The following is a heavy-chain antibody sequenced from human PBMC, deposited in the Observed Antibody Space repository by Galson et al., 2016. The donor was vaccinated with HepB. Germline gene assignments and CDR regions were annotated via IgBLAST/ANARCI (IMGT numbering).Heavy chain of an antibody. D-gene: IGHD3-3*01. Sequence: TLSLTCSVSGDSISSGTYYWSWIRQPAGRGLEWIGRVYSSGSTNYNPSLKSRATISVDTSKNQFSLRLSSVTAADTALYYCAIDTYYFWDVFTSYSFSIWGQGRLVTVSS. CDR1: GDSISSGTYY. CDR2: VYSSGST. V-gene: IGHV4-61*02. CDR3: AIDTYYFWDVFTSYSFSI. J-gene: IGHJ3*02.